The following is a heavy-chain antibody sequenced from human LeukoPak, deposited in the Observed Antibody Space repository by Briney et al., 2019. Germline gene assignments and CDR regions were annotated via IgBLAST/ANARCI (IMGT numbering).Heavy chain of an antibody. V-gene: IGHV3-48*01. CDR3: ARGSAAGTYY. CDR1: GLTFSNAW. J-gene: IGHJ4*02. D-gene: IGHD6-13*01. Sequence: GGSLKLSCAASGLTFSNAWMSWARQAPGKGLEWVSYISSSSSTIYYADSVKGRFTISRDNAKNSLYLQMNSLRAEDTAVYYCARGSAAGTYYWGQGTLVTVSS. CDR2: ISSSSSTI.